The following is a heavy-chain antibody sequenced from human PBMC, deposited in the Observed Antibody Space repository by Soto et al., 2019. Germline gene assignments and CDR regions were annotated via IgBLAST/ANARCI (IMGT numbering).Heavy chain of an antibody. Sequence: GGSLRLSCAASGFTFSSYSMNWVRQAPGKGLEWVSSISSSSSYIYYADSVKGRFTISRDNAKNSLYLQMNSLRAEDTAVYYCASWYFGGSYYYGMDVWGQGATVTVSS. D-gene: IGHD3-10*01. V-gene: IGHV3-21*01. CDR2: ISSSSSYI. CDR1: GFTFSSYS. CDR3: ASWYFGGSYYYGMDV. J-gene: IGHJ6*02.